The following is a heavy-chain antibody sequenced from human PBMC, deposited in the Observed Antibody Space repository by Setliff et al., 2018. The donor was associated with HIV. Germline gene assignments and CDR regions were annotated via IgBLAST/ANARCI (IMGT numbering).Heavy chain of an antibody. V-gene: IGHV3-23*01. J-gene: IGHJ4*01. Sequence: GSLRLSCAASGFTFSTYAMTWVRQGPGKGLEWVSGISGGGGTTYYTAAVKGRFTISRDNSKNTLYLQMNSLRAEDTAVYYCAKRTSVGSLVWGQGTLVTVSS. CDR1: GFTFSTYA. CDR2: ISGGGGTT. D-gene: IGHD3-10*01. CDR3: AKRTSVGSLV.